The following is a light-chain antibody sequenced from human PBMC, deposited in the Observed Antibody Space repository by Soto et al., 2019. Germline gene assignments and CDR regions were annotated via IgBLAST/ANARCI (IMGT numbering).Light chain of an antibody. V-gene: IGLV2-23*02. CDR3: CSYAGSSTSFV. CDR1: SSDVGSYNL. Sequence: QSALTQPASVSGSPGQSITISCTGTSSDVGSYNLVSWYQQHPDKAPKLMIYEVTKRPSGVSGRFSGSKSGDTASLTISGLQAEDEADYYCCSYAGSSTSFVFGTGTKVTVL. J-gene: IGLJ1*01. CDR2: EVT.